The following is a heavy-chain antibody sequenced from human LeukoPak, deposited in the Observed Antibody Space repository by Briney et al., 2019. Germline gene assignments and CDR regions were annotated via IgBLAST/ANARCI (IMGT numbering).Heavy chain of an antibody. V-gene: IGHV6-1*01. Sequence: SQTLSLTCAISGDSVSSKSAAWNWIRQSPSRGLEWLVRTYYRSKWYNDYAVSVKSRISVNPDTTKNQFSLQLSSVTPEDTAVYYCARAYYDISTGYLDYWGQGTLVTVSP. CDR3: ARAYYDISTGYLDY. CDR2: TYYRSKWYN. CDR1: GDSVSSKSAA. D-gene: IGHD3-9*01. J-gene: IGHJ4*02.